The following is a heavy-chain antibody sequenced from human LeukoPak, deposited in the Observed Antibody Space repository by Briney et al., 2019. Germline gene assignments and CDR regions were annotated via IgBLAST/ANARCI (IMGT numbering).Heavy chain of an antibody. CDR3: AKTRSSSSEDY. CDR1: GLTFSRSS. D-gene: IGHD6-13*01. J-gene: IGHJ4*02. Sequence: GGSLRLSCAASGLTFSRSSMNWVRQAPGKGLEWVSYISSSSGYIYYADSVKGRFTISRDNAKNSLYLQMNSLRAEDTAVYYCAKTRSSSSEDYWGQGTLVTVSS. CDR2: ISSSSGYI. V-gene: IGHV3-21*01.